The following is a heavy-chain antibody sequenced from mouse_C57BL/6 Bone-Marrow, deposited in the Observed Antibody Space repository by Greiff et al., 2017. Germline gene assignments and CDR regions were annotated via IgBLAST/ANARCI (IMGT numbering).Heavy chain of an antibody. Sequence: VQLQQSGAELVRPGTSVKVSCKASGYAFTNYLIEWVKQRPGQGLEWIGVINPGSGGTNYNEKFKGKETLTADKSSSTAYMQLSSLTSEDSAVYFCARDPVYYYGSSYDWYFDVWGTGTTVTVSS. D-gene: IGHD1-1*01. J-gene: IGHJ1*03. CDR3: ARDPVYYYGSSYDWYFDV. CDR1: GYAFTNYL. CDR2: INPGSGGT. V-gene: IGHV1-54*01.